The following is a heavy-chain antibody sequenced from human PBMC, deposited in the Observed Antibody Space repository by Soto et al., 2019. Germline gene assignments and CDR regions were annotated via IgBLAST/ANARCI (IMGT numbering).Heavy chain of an antibody. V-gene: IGHV1-69*04. J-gene: IGHJ4*02. CDR1: GGTFSSYT. Sequence: SVKVSCKASGGTFSSYTISWVRQAPGQGLEWMGRIIPILGIANYAQKFQGRVTITADKSTSTAYMELSSLRSEDTAVYYCARDTRYSGYDLPFDYWGQGTLVTVSS. D-gene: IGHD5-12*01. CDR3: ARDTRYSGYDLPFDY. CDR2: IIPILGIA.